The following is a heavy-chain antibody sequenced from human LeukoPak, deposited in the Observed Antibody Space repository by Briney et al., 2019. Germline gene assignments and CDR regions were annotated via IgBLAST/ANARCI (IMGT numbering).Heavy chain of an antibody. V-gene: IGHV3-21*01. CDR2: ISSSSSYI. D-gene: IGHD1-26*01. Sequence: PGGSLRLSCAASGFTFSSYSMNWVRQAPGKGLEWVSSISSSSSYIYYADSVKGRFTISRDNAKNSLYLQMNSLRAEDTAVYYCARDYGGWVAFDIWGQGTMVTVSS. J-gene: IGHJ3*02. CDR3: ARDYGGWVAFDI. CDR1: GFTFSSYS.